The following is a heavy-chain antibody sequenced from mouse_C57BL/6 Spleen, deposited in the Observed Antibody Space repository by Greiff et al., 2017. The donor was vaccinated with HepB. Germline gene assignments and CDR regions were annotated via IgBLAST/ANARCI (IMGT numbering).Heavy chain of an antibody. V-gene: IGHV2-2*01. D-gene: IGHD1-1*01. J-gene: IGHJ4*01. CDR1: GFSLTSYG. CDR2: IWSGGST. CDR3: ARLYGSSSLYAMDY. Sequence: VKLQESGPGLVQPSQSLSITCTVSGFSLTSYGVHWVRQSPGKGLEWLGVIWSGGSTDYNAAFISRLSISKDNSKSQVFFKMNSLQADDTAIYYCARLYGSSSLYAMDYWGQGTSVTVSS.